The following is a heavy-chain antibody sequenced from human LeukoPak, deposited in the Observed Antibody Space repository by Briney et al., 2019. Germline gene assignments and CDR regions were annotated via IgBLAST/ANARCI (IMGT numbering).Heavy chain of an antibody. Sequence: GGSLRLSCEASGSTFSSYAMNWVRQAPGNGLEWVSAIGSGGGSTDYADSVQGRFTISRDNSKSTLYLQMNSLRAEDTAVYYCAKGFLGGTDQYFDSWGQGTLVTVSS. CDR2: IGSGGGST. CDR1: GSTFSSYA. J-gene: IGHJ4*02. V-gene: IGHV3-23*01. D-gene: IGHD6-19*01. CDR3: AKGFLGGTDQYFDS.